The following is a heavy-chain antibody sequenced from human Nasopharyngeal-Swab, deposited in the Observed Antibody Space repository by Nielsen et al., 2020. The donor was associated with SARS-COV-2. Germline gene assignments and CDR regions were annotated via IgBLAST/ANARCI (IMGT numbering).Heavy chain of an antibody. D-gene: IGHD6-13*01. CDR1: GYIFTSYA. J-gene: IGHJ6*04. CDR3: TREAAAGIVYGMDL. CDR2: INTNTGNP. V-gene: IGHV7-4-1*02. Sequence: ASVQVSCKASGYIFTSYAMNWVRQAPGQGLEWMGWINTNTGNPTYAQGFTGRFVFSLDTSVSTAYLQISSLKAEDTAVYYCTREAAAGIVYGMDLWGKGTTVTVSS.